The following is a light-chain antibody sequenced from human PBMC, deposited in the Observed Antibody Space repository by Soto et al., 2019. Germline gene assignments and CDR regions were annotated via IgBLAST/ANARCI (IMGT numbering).Light chain of an antibody. Sequence: SYYLTHQLSVSTALGQTPRITCGGNDIARKTVHWYQQKPGQAPVLVVYDDDERPSVVRDLFSGSNSGNTATLTISRVEAGDEADYYCQVWDISSDHHVFGTGTKVTVL. V-gene: IGLV3-21*02. CDR1: DIARKT. CDR3: QVWDISSDHHV. CDR2: DDD. J-gene: IGLJ1*01.